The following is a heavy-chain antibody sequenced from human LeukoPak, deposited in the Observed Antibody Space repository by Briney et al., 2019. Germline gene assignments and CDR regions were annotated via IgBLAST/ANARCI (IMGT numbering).Heavy chain of an antibody. D-gene: IGHD3-10*01. CDR1: GGSISSGGYY. Sequence: SETLSLTCTVAGGSISSGGYYWSWIREHPGKCLEWIGYIYYSGSTYYNPSLKSRVTISVDTSKNQFSLKLSSVTAADTAVYYCARASPRTPYYYGSGSYYHDYWGQGTLVTVSS. CDR2: IYYSGST. J-gene: IGHJ4*02. V-gene: IGHV4-31*03. CDR3: ARASPRTPYYYGSGSYYHDY.